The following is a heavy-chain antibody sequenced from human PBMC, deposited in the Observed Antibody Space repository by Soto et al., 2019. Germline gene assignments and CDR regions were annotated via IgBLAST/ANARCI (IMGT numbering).Heavy chain of an antibody. J-gene: IGHJ6*02. V-gene: IGHV3-48*03. CDR2: ISSSGSTI. Sequence: GSLRLSCAASGFTFSSYEMNWVRQAPGKGLEWVSYISSSGSTIYYADSVKGRFTISRDNAKNSLYLQMNSLRAEDTAVYYCARDSITIFGVVISMDVWGQGTTVTVSS. D-gene: IGHD3-3*01. CDR3: ARDSITIFGVVISMDV. CDR1: GFTFSSYE.